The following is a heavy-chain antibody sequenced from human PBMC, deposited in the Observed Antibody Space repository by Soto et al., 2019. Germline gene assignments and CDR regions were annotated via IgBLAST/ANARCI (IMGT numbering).Heavy chain of an antibody. CDR1: GGSISSYY. Sequence: SETLSLTCTVSGGSISSYYWSWIRQPAGKGLEWIGRIYTSGSTNYNPSLKSRVTMSVDTSKNRFSLKLSSVTAADTAVYYCAREAQGRYFDWSFDYWGQGTLVTVSS. D-gene: IGHD3-9*01. V-gene: IGHV4-4*07. J-gene: IGHJ4*02. CDR2: IYTSGST. CDR3: AREAQGRYFDWSFDY.